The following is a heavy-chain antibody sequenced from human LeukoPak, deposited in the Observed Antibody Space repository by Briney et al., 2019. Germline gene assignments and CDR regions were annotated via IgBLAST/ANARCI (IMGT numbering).Heavy chain of an antibody. J-gene: IGHJ4*02. Sequence: GGSLRLSCAASGFTFSSYYMNWVRQAPGKGLEWVSCISTSSSYIYYADSLKGRFTISRENSKNTLYLQMNSLRGEDTAVYSCAKDQGAVAGIDYWGQGTLVTVSS. V-gene: IGHV3-21*01. CDR1: GFTFSSYY. D-gene: IGHD6-19*01. CDR3: AKDQGAVAGIDY. CDR2: ISTSSSYI.